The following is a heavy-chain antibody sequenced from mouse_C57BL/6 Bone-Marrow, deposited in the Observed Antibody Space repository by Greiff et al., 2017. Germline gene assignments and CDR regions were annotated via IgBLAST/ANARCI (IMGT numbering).Heavy chain of an antibody. CDR3: ARHEEGLRLRGYAMDY. CDR2: FYPGSGSI. V-gene: IGHV1-62-2*01. D-gene: IGHD3-2*02. J-gene: IGHJ4*01. Sequence: QVHVKQSGAELVKPGASVKLSCKASGYTFTEYTIHWVKQRSGQGLEWIGWFYPGSGSIKYNEKFKDKATLTADKSSSTVYMELSRLTSDDSAVYFCARHEEGLRLRGYAMDYWGQGTSVTVSS. CDR1: GYTFTEYT.